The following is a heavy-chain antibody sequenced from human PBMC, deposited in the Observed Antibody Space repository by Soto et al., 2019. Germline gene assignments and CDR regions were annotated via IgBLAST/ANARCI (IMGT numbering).Heavy chain of an antibody. D-gene: IGHD2-21*02. CDR1: GFSLSTGGVG. CDR3: AHSRCGGDCLQSYSSHYYYGMDV. Sequence: QITLKESGPTLVKPTQTLTLTCTFSGFSLSTGGVGVGWIRQPPGEALEWLALIYWDNDKRYSPSLKSRLTITKDASKNPVVLTMTNMDPVDTATYYCAHSRCGGDCLQSYSSHYYYGMDVWGQGTTVTVSS. J-gene: IGHJ6*02. CDR2: IYWDNDK. V-gene: IGHV2-5*02.